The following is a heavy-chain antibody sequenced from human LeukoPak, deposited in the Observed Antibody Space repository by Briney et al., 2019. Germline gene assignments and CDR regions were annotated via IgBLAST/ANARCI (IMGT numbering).Heavy chain of an antibody. J-gene: IGHJ4*02. D-gene: IGHD5-12*01. Sequence: EASVKVSCKASGYTFTSYDINWVRQATGQGLEWMGWMNPNSGNTGYAQKFQGRVTMTRNTSISTAYMELSSLRSEDTAVYYCARGGYSGYDSPFDYWGQGTLVTVSS. CDR3: ARGGYSGYDSPFDY. CDR2: MNPNSGNT. V-gene: IGHV1-8*01. CDR1: GYTFTSYD.